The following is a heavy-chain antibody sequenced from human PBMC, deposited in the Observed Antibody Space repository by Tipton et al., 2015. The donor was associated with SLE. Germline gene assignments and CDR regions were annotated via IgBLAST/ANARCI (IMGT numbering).Heavy chain of an antibody. Sequence: RSLRLSCAASGFTFDDYAMHWVRQAPGKGLEWVSGISWNSGSIGYADSVKGRFTISRDNAKNSLYLQMNSLRAEDTALYYCAKGSRGWPFYYYYYGMDVWGQGTTVTVSS. J-gene: IGHJ6*02. D-gene: IGHD2-15*01. CDR2: ISWNSGSI. CDR3: AKGSRGWPFYYYYYGMDV. V-gene: IGHV3-9*01. CDR1: GFTFDDYA.